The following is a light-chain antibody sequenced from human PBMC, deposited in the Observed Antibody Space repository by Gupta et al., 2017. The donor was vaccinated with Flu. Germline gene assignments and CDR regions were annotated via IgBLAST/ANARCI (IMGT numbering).Light chain of an antibody. Sequence: VTLGQPASISCRTRQGLVYSDGNTYLHWFQQRPGQSPRRVIYQVSYRDSGVPDRFRGSGSGTDFTLKISRVEAEDVGIYYCMQVAHWPWAFGQGTKAGNQT. CDR3: MQVAHWPWA. V-gene: IGKV2-30*01. CDR1: QGLVYSDGNTY. J-gene: IGKJ1*01. CDR2: QVS.